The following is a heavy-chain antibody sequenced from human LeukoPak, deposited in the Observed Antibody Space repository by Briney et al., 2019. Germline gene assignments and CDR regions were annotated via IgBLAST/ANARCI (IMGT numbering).Heavy chain of an antibody. Sequence: SETLSLTCTVAGDSISSYYWSWIRQSPGKGLEWVGQISYGGNTKYNPSLRGRVTISADTSKFPLKLTSVTAADTAMYYCARGRVYFYGSGSRYLDDSFDLWGQGTTVTVSS. CDR3: ARGRVYFYGSGSRYLDDSFDL. D-gene: IGHD3-10*01. CDR1: GDSISSYY. CDR2: ISYGGNT. V-gene: IGHV4-59*01. J-gene: IGHJ3*01.